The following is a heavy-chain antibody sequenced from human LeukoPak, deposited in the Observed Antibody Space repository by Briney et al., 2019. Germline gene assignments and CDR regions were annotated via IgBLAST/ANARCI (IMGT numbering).Heavy chain of an antibody. D-gene: IGHD2-15*01. CDR1: GGSISSSSYY. J-gene: IGHJ6*03. Sequence: SETLSLTCTVSGGSISSSSYYWGWIRQPPGKGLEWIGSIYYSGSTNYNPSLKSRVTISVDTSKNQFSLKLSSVTAADTAVYYCARSVEGYCSGGSCYSYSYYMDVWGKGTTVTVSS. V-gene: IGHV4-39*07. CDR3: ARSVEGYCSGGSCYSYSYYMDV. CDR2: IYYSGST.